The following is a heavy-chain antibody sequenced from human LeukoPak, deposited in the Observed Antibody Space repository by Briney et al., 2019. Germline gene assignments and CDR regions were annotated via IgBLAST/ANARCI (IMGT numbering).Heavy chain of an antibody. D-gene: IGHD3-22*01. J-gene: IGHJ4*02. CDR2: ISGSGGST. Sequence: GGSQRLSCAASGFTFSSYAMSWVRQAPGKGLEWVSAISGSGGSTSYADSVKGRFTISRDNSKNTLYLQMNSLRAEDTAVYYCAKFDSSGYPRVPLGYWGQGTLVPVSS. CDR1: GFTFSSYA. V-gene: IGHV3-23*01. CDR3: AKFDSSGYPRVPLGY.